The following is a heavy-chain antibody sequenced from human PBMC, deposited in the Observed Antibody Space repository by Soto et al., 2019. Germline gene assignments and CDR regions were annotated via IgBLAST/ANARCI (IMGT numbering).Heavy chain of an antibody. Sequence: GASVKVSCKASGYTFTSYGVSWVRQAPGQGLEWMGWISAYNGNTNYAQKLQGRVTMTTDTSTSTAYMELRSLRSDDTAVYYCARDWVVVVVAAAPYSPFDYWGQRTLVTVSS. CDR1: GYTFTSYG. D-gene: IGHD2-15*01. J-gene: IGHJ4*02. V-gene: IGHV1-18*01. CDR3: ARDWVVVVVAAAPYSPFDY. CDR2: ISAYNGNT.